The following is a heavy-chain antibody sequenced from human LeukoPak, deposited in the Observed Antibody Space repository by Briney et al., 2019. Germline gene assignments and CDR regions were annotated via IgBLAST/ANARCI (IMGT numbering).Heavy chain of an antibody. V-gene: IGHV4-34*01. J-gene: IGHJ4*02. CDR3: ARARYSYDYLGLRIYFDL. CDR2: INHSGST. Sequence: PSETLSLTCAVYGVSFSGYYWSWIRQPPGKGLEWIGEINHSGSTNYNPSLKSRVTISVDTSKNQFSLKLSSVTAADTAVYYCARARYSYDYLGLRIYFDLWGQGTLVTVSS. CDR1: GVSFSGYY. D-gene: IGHD5-18*01.